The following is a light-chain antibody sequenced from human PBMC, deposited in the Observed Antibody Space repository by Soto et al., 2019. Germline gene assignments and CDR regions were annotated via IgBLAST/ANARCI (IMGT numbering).Light chain of an antibody. J-gene: IGLJ1*01. CDR3: CSYAGSSSYV. V-gene: IGLV2-23*01. CDR2: EGS. CDR1: SGDVGRYNL. Sequence: QSVLTQPASVSGSAGQSITSSWAGSSGDVGRYNLVSWYEQHAGKVPKLMIYEGSQRASGVSNRFSGSKSGNTASLTISGLQPEDEADYHCCSYAGSSSYVFGTGTKVTVL.